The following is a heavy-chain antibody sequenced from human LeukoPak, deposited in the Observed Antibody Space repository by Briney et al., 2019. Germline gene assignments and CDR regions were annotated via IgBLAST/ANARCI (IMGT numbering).Heavy chain of an antibody. J-gene: IGHJ4*02. D-gene: IGHD5-12*01. Sequence: GGSLRLSCAASGFTFSSYWMHWVRQAPGKGLVWVSRLNIDGSTTTYADSVKGRFTISRDNAKNTLYLQMNSLRAEDTAVYYCARVAQGGYSYVNWGQGTLVTVSS. V-gene: IGHV3-74*01. CDR1: GFTFSSYW. CDR3: ARVAQGGYSYVN. CDR2: LNIDGSTT.